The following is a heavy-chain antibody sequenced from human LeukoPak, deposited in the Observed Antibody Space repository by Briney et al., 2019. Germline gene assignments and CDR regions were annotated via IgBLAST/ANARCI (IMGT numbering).Heavy chain of an antibody. J-gene: IGHJ4*02. CDR1: GFTFSSYA. V-gene: IGHV3-30-3*01. CDR3: ARDLGPYCSSTSCPLLY. CDR2: ISYDGSNK. D-gene: IGHD2-2*01. Sequence: GRSLRLSCAASGFTFSSYAMHWVRQAPGKGLEWVAVISYDGSNKYYADSVKGRFTISRDNSKNTLYLQMNSLRAEDTAVYYCARDLGPYCSSTSCPLLYWGQGTLVTVSS.